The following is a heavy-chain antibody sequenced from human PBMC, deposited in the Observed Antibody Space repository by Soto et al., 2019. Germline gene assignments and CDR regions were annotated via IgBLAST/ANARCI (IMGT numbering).Heavy chain of an antibody. CDR2: INAGNGNT. V-gene: IGHV1-3*01. D-gene: IGHD2-15*01. J-gene: IGHJ6*03. CDR3: ARGKGCSGGSCYFYYYMDV. Sequence: ASVKVSCKASGYTFTSYAMHWVRQAPGQRLEWMGWINAGNGNTKYSQKFQGRVTITRDTSASTAYMELSSLRSEDTAVYYCARGKGCSGGSCYFYYYMDVWGKGTTVTVSS. CDR1: GYTFTSYA.